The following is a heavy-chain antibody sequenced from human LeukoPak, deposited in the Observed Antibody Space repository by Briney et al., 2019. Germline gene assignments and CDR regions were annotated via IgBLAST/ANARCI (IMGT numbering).Heavy chain of an antibody. J-gene: IGHJ4*02. D-gene: IGHD3-22*01. CDR3: AKDSTQAYYYDSSGYYYDY. V-gene: IGHV3-23*01. Sequence: GGSLRLSCAASGFTFSSYAMSWVRQAPGKGLEWVSAISGSGGSTYYADSVKGRFTISRGNSKNTLYLQMNSLRAEDTAVYYCAKDSTQAYYYDSSGYYYDYWGQGTLVTVSS. CDR2: ISGSGGST. CDR1: GFTFSSYA.